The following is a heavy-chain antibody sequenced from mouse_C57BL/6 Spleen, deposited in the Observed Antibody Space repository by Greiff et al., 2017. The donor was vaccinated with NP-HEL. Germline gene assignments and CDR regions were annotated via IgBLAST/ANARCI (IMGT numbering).Heavy chain of an antibody. D-gene: IGHD2-3*01. CDR1: GFTFSSYA. Sequence: EVQLVESGEGLVKPGGSLKLSCAASGFTFSSYAMSWVRQTPEKRLEWVAYISSGGDYIYYADTVKGRFTISRDHASNTLYLQMSSLKSEDTAMYYCTREGYSPGYFDYWGQGTTLTVSS. CDR3: TREGYSPGYFDY. J-gene: IGHJ2*01. CDR2: ISSGGDYI. V-gene: IGHV5-9-1*02.